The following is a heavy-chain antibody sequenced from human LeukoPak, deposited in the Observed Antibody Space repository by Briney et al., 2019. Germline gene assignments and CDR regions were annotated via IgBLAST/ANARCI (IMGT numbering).Heavy chain of an antibody. Sequence: PSETLSLTCTVSGGSISNYYWNWIRQPPGKGLEWIGYIYYSGTTNYNPSLKSRVSMSVDTSKNQFSLKLSSVTAADTAVYYCARDLFTIFTAYYFDYWGQGTLVTVSS. J-gene: IGHJ4*02. D-gene: IGHD3-9*01. CDR1: GGSISNYY. CDR3: ARDLFTIFTAYYFDY. V-gene: IGHV4-59*01. CDR2: IYYSGTT.